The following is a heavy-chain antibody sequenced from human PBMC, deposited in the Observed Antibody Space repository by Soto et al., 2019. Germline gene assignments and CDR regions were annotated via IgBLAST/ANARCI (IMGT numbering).Heavy chain of an antibody. CDR1: GFTVSSNY. V-gene: IGHV3-66*01. CDR3: ASGTLSTVTPCDY. CDR2: IYSGGST. Sequence: EVQLVESGGGLVQPGGSLRLSCAASGFTVSSNYMSWVRQAPGKGLEWVSVIYSGGSTYYADSVKGRFTISRDNSKNTLYLQMNSLRAEDTAVYYCASGTLSTVTPCDYWGQGTLVTVSS. J-gene: IGHJ4*02. D-gene: IGHD4-17*01.